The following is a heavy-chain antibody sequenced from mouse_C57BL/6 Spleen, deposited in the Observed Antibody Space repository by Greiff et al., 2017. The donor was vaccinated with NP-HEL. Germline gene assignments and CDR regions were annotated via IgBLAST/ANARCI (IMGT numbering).Heavy chain of an antibody. CDR3: ARDRALTGTEYFDV. CDR2: IDPSDSYT. Sequence: QVQLQQPGAELVRPGTSVKLSCKASGYTFTSYWMHWVKQRPGQGLEWIGVIDPSDSYTNYNQKFKGKATLTVDKSSSTAYMQLSSLTSEASVVYYCARDRALTGTEYFDVWGTGTTVTVSS. J-gene: IGHJ1*03. V-gene: IGHV1-59*01. CDR1: GYTFTSYW. D-gene: IGHD4-1*01.